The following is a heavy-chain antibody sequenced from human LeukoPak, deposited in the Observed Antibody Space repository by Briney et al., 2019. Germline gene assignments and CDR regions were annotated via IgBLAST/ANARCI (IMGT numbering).Heavy chain of an antibody. Sequence: GASVKVSCKASGYTFTGYYMYWVRQAPGQGLEWMGWINPNSGGTNYAQKFQGRVTMTRDTSISTAYMELSRLRSDDTAVYYCAREGIAVAAPGAFDIWGQGTVVTVSS. J-gene: IGHJ3*02. CDR3: AREGIAVAAPGAFDI. CDR2: INPNSGGT. CDR1: GYTFTGYY. V-gene: IGHV1-2*02. D-gene: IGHD6-19*01.